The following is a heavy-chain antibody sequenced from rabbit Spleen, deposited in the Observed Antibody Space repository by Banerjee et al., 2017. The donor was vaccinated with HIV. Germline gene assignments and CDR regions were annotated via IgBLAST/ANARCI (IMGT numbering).Heavy chain of an antibody. V-gene: IGHV1S45*01. CDR2: INAITGKA. D-gene: IGHD4-2*01. CDR3: AREPYITDGAGHHSAAGFDL. J-gene: IGHJ4*01. Sequence: QEQLVESGGGLVKPEGSLKLSCTASGFSFSNKAVMCWVRQAPGKGLEWIACINAITGKAVYANWAKGRSTFSKSSSTTVTLQMTSLTAADTATYFCAREPYITDGAGHHSAAGFDLWGQGTLVTVS. CDR1: GFSFSNKAV.